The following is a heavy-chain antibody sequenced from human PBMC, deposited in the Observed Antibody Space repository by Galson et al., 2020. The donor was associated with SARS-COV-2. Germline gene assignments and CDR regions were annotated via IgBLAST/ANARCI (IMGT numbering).Heavy chain of an antibody. CDR2: FDPEDGET. V-gene: IGHV1-24*01. CDR1: GYTLTELS. Sequence: ASVKVSCKVSGYTLTELSMHWVRQAPGKGLEWMGGFDPEDGETIYAKKFQGRVTMTEDTSTDTAYMELSSLRSEDTAVSYCATTAAAGIINWFDPWGPGPLVTVSS. J-gene: IGHJ5*02. CDR3: ATTAAAGIINWFDP. D-gene: IGHD6-13*01.